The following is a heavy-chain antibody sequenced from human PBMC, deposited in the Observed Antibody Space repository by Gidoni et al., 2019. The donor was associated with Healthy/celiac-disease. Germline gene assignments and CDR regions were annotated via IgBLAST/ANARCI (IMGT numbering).Heavy chain of an antibody. CDR3: ARVGYSSSTPDNTFAY. V-gene: IGHV3-33*01. D-gene: IGHD6-6*01. CDR1: GCNCSRYG. J-gene: IGHJ4*02. CDR2: LWYDGIHK. Sequence: QGQLVESGGGVVQPGRSRRSAGGASGCNCSRYGMHWVRQAPGKGLEWVAVLWYDGIHKYYAASVTGLFSISRDNSKNTLYLQMNSLRAEDTAVYYCARVGYSSSTPDNTFAYWGQGTLVTVSS.